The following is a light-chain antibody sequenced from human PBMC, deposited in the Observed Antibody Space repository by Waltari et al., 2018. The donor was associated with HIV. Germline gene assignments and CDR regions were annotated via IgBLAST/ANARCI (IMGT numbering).Light chain of an antibody. Sequence: QPVLPQSSSASASLGSSVNPPSPLSSAHSSYTLAVPQPQPGKAPRYVMKLEGSGSYNKGSGVPDRCSGSSSGADRYLTISNLQSEDEADYYCETWDSNTHGVFGTGTKVTVL. CDR2: LEGSGSY. J-gene: IGLJ1*01. V-gene: IGLV4-60*03. CDR1: SAHSSYT. CDR3: ETWDSNTHGV.